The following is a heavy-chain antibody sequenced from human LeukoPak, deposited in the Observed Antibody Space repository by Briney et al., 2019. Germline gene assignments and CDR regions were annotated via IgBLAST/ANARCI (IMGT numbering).Heavy chain of an antibody. V-gene: IGHV3-23*01. CDR3: VKDPDPRYCSSTSCSPI. CDR1: GFTVSFYA. J-gene: IGHJ3*02. CDR2: IAGGGSSI. D-gene: IGHD2-2*01. Sequence: GGSLRLSCAASGFTVSFYAMSWVRQAPGKGLEWVSVIAGGGSSIYYADSVKGRFTISRDNSKNTLYLQMNSLRVGDTAVYYCVKDPDPRYCSSTSCSPIWGQGTMVTVSS.